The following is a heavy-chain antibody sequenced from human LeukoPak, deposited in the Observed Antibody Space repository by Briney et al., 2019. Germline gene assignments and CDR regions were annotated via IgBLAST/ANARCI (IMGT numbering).Heavy chain of an antibody. Sequence: ASVKVSCKASGYTFTSYGISWVRQAPGQGLEWMGWISAYNGNTNYAQKLQGRVTMTTDTSTSTAYMELRSLRSDDTAVYYCARTTKGFIYGSGSHKDYWGQGTLVTVSS. CDR1: GYTFTSYG. CDR3: ARTTKGFIYGSGSHKDY. D-gene: IGHD3-10*01. CDR2: ISAYNGNT. J-gene: IGHJ4*02. V-gene: IGHV1-18*01.